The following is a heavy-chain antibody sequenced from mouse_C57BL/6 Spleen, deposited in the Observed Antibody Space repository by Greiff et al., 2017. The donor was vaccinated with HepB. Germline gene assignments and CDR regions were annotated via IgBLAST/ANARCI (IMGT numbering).Heavy chain of an antibody. CDR2: ISSGSSTI. CDR1: GFTFSDYG. V-gene: IGHV5-17*01. Sequence: EVRLVESGGGLVKPGGSLKLSCAASGFTFSDYGMHWVRQAPEKGLEWVAYISSGSSTIYYADTVKGRFTISRDNAKNTLFLQMTSLRSEDTAMYYCAREFLYYFDYWGQGTTLTVSS. J-gene: IGHJ2*01. CDR3: AREFLYYFDY.